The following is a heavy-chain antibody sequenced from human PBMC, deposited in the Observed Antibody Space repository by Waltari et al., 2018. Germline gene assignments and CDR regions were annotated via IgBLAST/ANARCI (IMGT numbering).Heavy chain of an antibody. CDR1: GFTFSSYW. CDR2: INSGGSSP. CDR3: ARDAGVEMATVGPSGMDV. Sequence: EVQLVESGGGLVQPGGSLRLSCAASGFTFSSYWMHWVRQAPGKGLVWVSRINSGGSSPGYADAVKGRFTISRDNAKNTLYLQMNSLRAEDTAVYYYARDAGVEMATVGPSGMDVWGQGTTVTVSS. V-gene: IGHV3-74*01. J-gene: IGHJ6*02. D-gene: IGHD4-4*01.